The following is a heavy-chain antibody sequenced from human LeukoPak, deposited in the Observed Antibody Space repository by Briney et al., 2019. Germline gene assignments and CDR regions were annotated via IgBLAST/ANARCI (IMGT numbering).Heavy chain of an antibody. Sequence: GESLRPSSAASTLTVSSNYMSWDRLAPGKGLEWVSIIYSGGTTSYADSVKGRFTIPRDNSKNTPYLQMNSLRVEDTPVYYCARQRRYCSGTNCYSGHDYWGQGTLVTVSS. V-gene: IGHV3-66*04. J-gene: IGHJ4*02. CDR3: ARQRRYCSGTNCYSGHDY. D-gene: IGHD2-15*01. CDR2: IYSGGTT. CDR1: TLTVSSNY.